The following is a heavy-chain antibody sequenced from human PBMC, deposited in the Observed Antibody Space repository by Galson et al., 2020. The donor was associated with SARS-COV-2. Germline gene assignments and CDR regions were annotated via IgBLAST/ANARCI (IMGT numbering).Heavy chain of an antibody. J-gene: IGHJ4*02. CDR3: VKEGADCSSTSCLYYFDS. CDR2: IHSDGSDT. Sequence: GGSLRLSCEASGYILSTYWMHWVRQAPGKGLVWVARIHSDGSDTTYADSVKGRFTISRDNAKNTLYLQMNSLRAEDTAVYYCVKEGADCSSTSCLYYFDSWGQGTLVTVSS. V-gene: IGHV3-74*01. CDR1: GYILSTYW. D-gene: IGHD2-2*01.